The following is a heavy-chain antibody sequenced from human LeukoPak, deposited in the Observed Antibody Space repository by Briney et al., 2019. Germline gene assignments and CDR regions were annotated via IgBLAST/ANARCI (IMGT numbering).Heavy chain of an antibody. D-gene: IGHD3-22*01. CDR3: ARGVVAQITMIVVVIERGIDY. V-gene: IGHV1-8*01. CDR1: GYTFTSYD. J-gene: IGHJ4*02. Sequence: ASVKVSCKASGYTFTSYDINWVRQATGQGLEWMGWMNPNSGNTGYAQKFQGRVTMTRNTSISTAYMELSSLRSEDTAVYYCARGVVAQITMIVVVIERGIDYWGQGTLVTVSS. CDR2: MNPNSGNT.